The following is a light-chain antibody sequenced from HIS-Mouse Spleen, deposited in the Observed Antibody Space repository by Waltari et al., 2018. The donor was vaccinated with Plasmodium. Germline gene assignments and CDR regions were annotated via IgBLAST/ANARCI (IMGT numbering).Light chain of an antibody. J-gene: IGLJ3*02. V-gene: IGLV3-10*01. CDR2: EDS. CDR3: YSTDSSGNHRV. Sequence: SYELTQPPSVSVSPGQTARITCSGDALPKKYAHWYQQKSGQAPGLVIYEDSKRPSGIPGRFSGSSSGTMATLTISGAQVEDEADYYCYSTDSSGNHRVFGGGTKLTVL. CDR1: ALPKKY.